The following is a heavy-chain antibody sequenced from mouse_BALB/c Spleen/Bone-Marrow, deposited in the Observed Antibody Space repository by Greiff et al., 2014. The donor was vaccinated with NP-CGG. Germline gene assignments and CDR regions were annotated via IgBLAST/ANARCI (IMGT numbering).Heavy chain of an antibody. CDR2: IDPANGNT. CDR3: VSYVCGYYFDY. Sequence: VQLQQSGAELVKPGASVKLSCTASGFNIKDTYMHWVKQRPEQGLEWIGRIDPANGNTKYDPKFQGKATITADTSSNTAYLQLSSLTSEDTAVYYCVSYVCGYYFDYWGQGTTLTVSS. J-gene: IGHJ2*01. V-gene: IGHV14-3*02. CDR1: GFNIKDTY.